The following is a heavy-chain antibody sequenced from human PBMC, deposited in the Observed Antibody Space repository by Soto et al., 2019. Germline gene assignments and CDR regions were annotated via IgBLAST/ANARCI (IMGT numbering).Heavy chain of an antibody. CDR2: ISSSSSYI. CDR1: GFTFSSYS. D-gene: IGHD5-12*01. J-gene: IGHJ4*02. Sequence: EVQLVESGGGLVKPGGSLRLSCEPSGFTFSSYSMNWVRQAPGKGLEWVSSISSSSSYIYYADSVKGRFTISRDNAKNSLYLQMNSLRAEDTAVYYCAREVSKYSGYDFDYWGQGTLVTVSS. V-gene: IGHV3-21*01. CDR3: AREVSKYSGYDFDY.